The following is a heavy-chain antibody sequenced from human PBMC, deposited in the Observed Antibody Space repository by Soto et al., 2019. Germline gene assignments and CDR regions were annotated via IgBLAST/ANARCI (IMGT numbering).Heavy chain of an antibody. CDR3: ARAAAYYSYAMDV. Sequence: LSLTCTVSGGSISSGDYYWSWIRQPPGKGLEWIGYIYYSGSTYYNPSLKSRVTISVDTSKNQFSLKLSSVTAADTAVYYCARAAAYYSYAMDVWGQGTTVTVSS. CDR2: IYYSGST. CDR1: GGSISSGDYY. V-gene: IGHV4-30-4*01. J-gene: IGHJ6*02.